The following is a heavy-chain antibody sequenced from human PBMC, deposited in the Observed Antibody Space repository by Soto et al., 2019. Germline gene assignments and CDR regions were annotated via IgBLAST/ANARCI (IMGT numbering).Heavy chain of an antibody. CDR3: AKDRGAGYSSSWPIDY. D-gene: IGHD6-13*01. V-gene: IGHV3-23*01. Sequence: GGSLRLSCAASGFTFSSYAMSWVRQAPGKGLEWVSAISGSGGSTYYADSVKGRFTISRDNSKNTLYLQMNSLRAEDTAVYYCAKDRGAGYSSSWPIDYWGQGTLVTVSS. J-gene: IGHJ4*02. CDR2: ISGSGGST. CDR1: GFTFSSYA.